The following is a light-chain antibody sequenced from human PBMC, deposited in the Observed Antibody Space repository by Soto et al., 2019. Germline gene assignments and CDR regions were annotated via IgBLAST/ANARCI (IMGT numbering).Light chain of an antibody. CDR3: QQYNNWPRAT. J-gene: IGKJ4*01. CDR1: QSVSSN. V-gene: IGKV3-15*01. CDR2: GAS. Sequence: EIGMTQSPATLSVSPWERATRSCRASQSVSSNLAWYQQKPGQAPRLLIYGASTRATDVPARFSGSGSGTEFNLTISSLQSEDFGVYYCQQYNNWPRATFGGGTKVDIK.